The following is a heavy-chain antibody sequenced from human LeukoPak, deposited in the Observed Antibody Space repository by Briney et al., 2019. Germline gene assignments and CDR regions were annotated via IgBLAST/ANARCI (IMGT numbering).Heavy chain of an antibody. CDR2: TYYRSKWYN. J-gene: IGHJ4*02. D-gene: IGHD3-16*01. V-gene: IGHV6-1*01. CDR3: AREGSDGYLFDY. CDR1: GDSVSSNSAT. Sequence: SQTLSLTCAISGDSVSSNSATWDWIRQSPSRGLEWLGRTYYRSKWYNDYAVSVKSRVTINPDTSKNQFSLQMNSVTPEDTAVYYCAREGSDGYLFDYWGQGRLVIVSS.